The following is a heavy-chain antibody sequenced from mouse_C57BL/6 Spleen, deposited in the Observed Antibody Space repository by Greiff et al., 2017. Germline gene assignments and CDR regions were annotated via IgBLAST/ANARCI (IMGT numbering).Heavy chain of an antibody. J-gene: IGHJ4*01. CDR3: ARNWENDYYAMDY. V-gene: IGHV5-6*01. Sequence: EVQLQESGGDLVKPGGSLKLSCAASGFTFRSYGMSWVRQTPDKRLEWVATISSGGSYTYYPDSVKGRFTISRDNAKNTLYLQMSSLKSEDTAMYYCARNWENDYYAMDYWGQGTSVTVSS. CDR2: ISSGGSYT. CDR1: GFTFRSYG. D-gene: IGHD4-1*01.